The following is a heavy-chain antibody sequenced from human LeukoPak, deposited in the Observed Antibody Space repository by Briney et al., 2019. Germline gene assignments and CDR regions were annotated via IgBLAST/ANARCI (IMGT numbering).Heavy chain of an antibody. D-gene: IGHD5-18*01. Sequence: ASVKVSCKASGYTFTSYAMNWVRQAPGQGLEWMGWINTDTGNPTYAQGFTGRFVFSLDTSVSTAYLQISSLKAEDTAVYYCARGPRGYSLGGIYWFLDYWGQGTLVTVSS. CDR3: ARGPRGYSLGGIYWFLDY. CDR1: GYTFTSYA. V-gene: IGHV7-4-1*02. CDR2: INTDTGNP. J-gene: IGHJ4*02.